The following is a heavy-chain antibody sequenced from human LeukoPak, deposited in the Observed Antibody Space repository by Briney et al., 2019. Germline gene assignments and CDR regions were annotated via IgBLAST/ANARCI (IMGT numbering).Heavy chain of an antibody. V-gene: IGHV4-30-4*08. D-gene: IGHD3-22*01. J-gene: IGHJ4*02. CDR2: IYYSGTT. CDR3: ATSGTYYYDGRD. Sequence: PSQTLSLTCTVSGGSISSGDYYWSWIRQPPGRGLEWIGYIYYSGTTYYNPSLKSRLTISVDTSKNQFSLKLSSVTAADTALYYCATSGTYYYDGRDWGQGTLVTVSS. CDR1: GGSISSGDYY.